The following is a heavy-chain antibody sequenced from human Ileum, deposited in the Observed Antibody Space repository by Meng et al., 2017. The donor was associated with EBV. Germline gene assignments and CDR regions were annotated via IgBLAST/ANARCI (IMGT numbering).Heavy chain of an antibody. V-gene: IGHV1-3*04. CDR3: ASRPENDVGPFDY. J-gene: IGHJ4*02. CDR2: VNTGNGKT. D-gene: IGHD1-14*01. Sequence: QVHLVQSGAGVKKPGASVKVSCKASGYTFTSYPMHWVRQAPGQRLQWMGWVNTGNGKTEYSQNFQGRVTITRDTSANTAYMELSSLRSEDTAVYYCASRPENDVGPFDYWGQGTLVTVS. CDR1: GYTFTSYP.